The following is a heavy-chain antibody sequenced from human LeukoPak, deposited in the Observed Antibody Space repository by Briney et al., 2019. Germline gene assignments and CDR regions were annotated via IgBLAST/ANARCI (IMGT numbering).Heavy chain of an antibody. CDR3: ARRRYGAPLTSFDY. CDR1: GGSFSGYY. Sequence: PSETLSLTCAVYGGSFSGYYWSWIRQPPGKGLEWIGEINHSGSTNYNPSLKSRVTISVDTSKNQFSLKLSSVTAADTAVYYCARRRYGAPLTSFDYWGQGTLVTVSS. CDR2: INHSGST. J-gene: IGHJ4*02. V-gene: IGHV4-34*01. D-gene: IGHD4-17*01.